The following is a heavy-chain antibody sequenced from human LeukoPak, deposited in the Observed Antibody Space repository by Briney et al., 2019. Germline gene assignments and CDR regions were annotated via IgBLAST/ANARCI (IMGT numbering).Heavy chain of an antibody. CDR1: GGSISNTNW. Sequence: SETLSLTCGVSGGSISNTNWWTWVRQPPGKGLEWIGEINLSGSTNYNPSLKSRVTISVDTSKNQFSLKLSSVTAADTAVYYCAREDYDSSGYYSDWFDPWGQGTLVTVSS. CDR2: INLSGST. D-gene: IGHD3-22*01. J-gene: IGHJ5*02. CDR3: AREDYDSSGYYSDWFDP. V-gene: IGHV4-4*02.